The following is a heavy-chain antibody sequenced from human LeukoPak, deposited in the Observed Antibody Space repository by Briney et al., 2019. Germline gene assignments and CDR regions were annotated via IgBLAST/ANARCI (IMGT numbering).Heavy chain of an antibody. CDR1: ELSFSSYE. Sequence: SLRLSCAASELSFSSYEMNWVRQAPGKGLEWISYISSTGSAIFYADSVKGRFTISRDNAKNSLYLQMNSLRAEDTAFYYCATKGGFADWGQGTLVTVSS. J-gene: IGHJ4*02. V-gene: IGHV3-48*03. D-gene: IGHD5-12*01. CDR3: ATKGGFAD. CDR2: ISSTGSAI.